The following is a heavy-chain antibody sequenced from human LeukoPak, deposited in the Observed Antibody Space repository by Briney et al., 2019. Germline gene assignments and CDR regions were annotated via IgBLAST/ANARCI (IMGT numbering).Heavy chain of an antibody. CDR1: GFTFDDYA. V-gene: IGHV3-9*01. J-gene: IGHJ4*02. CDR3: SADPSGWYVFDY. Sequence: GGSLRLSCAASGFTFDDYAMHWVRQAPGKGLEWVSGISWNSGSIGYADSVKGRFIISRDNAKNSLYLQMNSLRAEDTALYYCSADPSGWYVFDYWGQGTLVTVSS. CDR2: ISWNSGSI. D-gene: IGHD6-19*01.